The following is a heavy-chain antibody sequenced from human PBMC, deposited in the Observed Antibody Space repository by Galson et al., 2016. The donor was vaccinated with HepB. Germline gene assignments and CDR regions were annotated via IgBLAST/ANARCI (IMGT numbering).Heavy chain of an antibody. D-gene: IGHD6-6*01. V-gene: IGHV3-9*01. CDR2: ISWNSGNM. J-gene: IGHJ5*02. Sequence: MHWVRQAPGKGLEWVSGISWNSGNMAYADSVKGRFTISRDNAKNSLYLQMNSLRVEDTALYYCAKAPQWRSARLDPWGQGTLATVSS. CDR3: AKAPQWRSARLDP.